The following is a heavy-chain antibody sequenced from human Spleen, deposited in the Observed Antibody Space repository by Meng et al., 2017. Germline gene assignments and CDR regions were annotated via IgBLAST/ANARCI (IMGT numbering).Heavy chain of an antibody. CDR3: ARDSLRGYSYGYYDY. D-gene: IGHD5-18*01. V-gene: IGHV1-69*13. CDR1: GGTFSSYA. CDR2: IIPIFGTA. Sequence: SVKVSCKASGGTFSSYAISWVRQAPGQGLEWMGGIIPIFGTANYAQKFQGSVTITADESTSTAYMELSSLRSEDTAVYYCARDSLRGYSYGYYDYWGQGTLVTVSS. J-gene: IGHJ4*02.